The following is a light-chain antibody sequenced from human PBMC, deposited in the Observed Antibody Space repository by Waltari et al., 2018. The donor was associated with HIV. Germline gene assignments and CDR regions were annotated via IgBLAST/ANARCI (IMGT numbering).Light chain of an antibody. CDR2: ENY. CDR3: GTWDNRLNAGI. J-gene: IGLJ2*01. CDR1: SSNIGGNS. V-gene: IGLV1-51*02. Sequence: QSVLTQPPSVSAAPGQMVTISCSGSSSNIGGNSVSWYQQLPGTAPKLLIYENYNRPAGIPGRFSGSKSGTSATLAVTDLQTGDEADYYCGTWDNRLNAGIFGGGTKLAVL.